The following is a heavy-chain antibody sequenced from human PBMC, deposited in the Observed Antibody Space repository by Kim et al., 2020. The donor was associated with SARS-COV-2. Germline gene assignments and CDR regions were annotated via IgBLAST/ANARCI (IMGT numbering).Heavy chain of an antibody. Sequence: GGSLRLSCAASGFTFSSYSMNWVRQAPGKGLEWVSYISSSSSTIYYADSVKGRFTISRDNAKNSLYLQMNSLRDEDTAVYYCASGRVIAVPAAMDDIVATIGAYNWFDPWGQGTLVTVSS. CDR2: ISSSSSTI. J-gene: IGHJ5*02. D-gene: IGHD5-12*01. CDR3: ASGRVIAVPAAMDDIVATIGAYNWFDP. V-gene: IGHV3-48*02. CDR1: GFTFSSYS.